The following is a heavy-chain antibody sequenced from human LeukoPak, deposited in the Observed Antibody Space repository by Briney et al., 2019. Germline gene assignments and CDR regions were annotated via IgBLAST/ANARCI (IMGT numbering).Heavy chain of an antibody. J-gene: IGHJ5*02. D-gene: IGHD6-6*01. CDR3: TPESDYSSSSTDP. Sequence: GGSLRLSCAASEFTFSSYGMHWVRQAPGKGLEWVAFIRYDGSNKYYTDSVKGRFTISRDNSKNTLYLQMNSLRAEDTAVYYCTPESDYSSSSTDPWGQGTLVTVSS. CDR2: IRYDGSNK. CDR1: EFTFSSYG. V-gene: IGHV3-30*02.